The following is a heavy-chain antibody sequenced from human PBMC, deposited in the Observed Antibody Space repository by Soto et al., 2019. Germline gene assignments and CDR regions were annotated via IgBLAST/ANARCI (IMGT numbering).Heavy chain of an antibody. V-gene: IGHV3-48*02. J-gene: IGHJ4*02. CDR3: AVEDYYDSSCYRFDY. D-gene: IGHD3-22*01. Sequence: EVQLVESGGGLVQPGGSLRLSCAASGFTFSSYSMNWVRQAPGKGLEWVSYISSSSGTIYYADSVKGRFTISRDNAKNSLYLHMNSLRDQDTAVDYCAVEDYYDSSCYRFDYWGQGTLVTVSS. CDR1: GFTFSSYS. CDR2: ISSSSGTI.